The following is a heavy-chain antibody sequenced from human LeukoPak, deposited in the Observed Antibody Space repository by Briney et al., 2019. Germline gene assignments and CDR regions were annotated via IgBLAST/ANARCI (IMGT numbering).Heavy chain of an antibody. Sequence: SETLSLTCAVYGASFSDHYWSWIRQPPGKGLEWIGEINHSGSTNYNPSLKSRVTISVDRSKNQFSLNLNSVTAADTALYYCARGDGSGSGRWFDPWGQGTLITVSS. J-gene: IGHJ5*02. D-gene: IGHD3-10*01. CDR2: INHSGST. V-gene: IGHV4-34*01. CDR1: GASFSDHY. CDR3: ARGDGSGSGRWFDP.